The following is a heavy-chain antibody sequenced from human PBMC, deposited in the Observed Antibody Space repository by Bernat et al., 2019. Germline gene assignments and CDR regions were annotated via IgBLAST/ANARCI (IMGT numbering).Heavy chain of an antibody. Sequence: QVQLVESGGGVVQPGRSLRLSCAASGFTFSSYGMHWVRQAPGKGLEWVAVISYDGSNKYYADSVKGRFTISRDNAKNSLYLQMNSLRGEDTAVYYCARGTTAGGYWGQGTLVTVSS. CDR1: GFTFSSYG. CDR2: ISYDGSNK. V-gene: IGHV3-30*03. D-gene: IGHD1-7*01. CDR3: ARGTTAGGY. J-gene: IGHJ4*02.